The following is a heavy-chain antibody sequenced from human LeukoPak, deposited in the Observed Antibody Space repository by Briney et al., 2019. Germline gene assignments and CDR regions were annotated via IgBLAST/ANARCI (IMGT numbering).Heavy chain of an antibody. Sequence: ASVKVSCKVSGYTLTELSMHWVRQAPGKGLEWMGGFDPDDGETIYAQKFQGRVTMTEDTSTDTAYMELSSLRSEDTAVYYCATTYYYDSSGYRARYYYYMDVWGKGTTVTVSS. CDR2: FDPDDGET. CDR3: ATTYYYDSSGYRARYYYYMDV. V-gene: IGHV1-24*01. J-gene: IGHJ6*03. D-gene: IGHD3-22*01. CDR1: GYTLTELS.